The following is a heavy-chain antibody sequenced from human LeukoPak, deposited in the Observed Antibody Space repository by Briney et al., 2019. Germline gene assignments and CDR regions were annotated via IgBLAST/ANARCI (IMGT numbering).Heavy chain of an antibody. CDR2: ISGSGDTT. CDR3: AKDLVRDYTGGVDY. J-gene: IGHJ4*02. V-gene: IGHV3-23*01. CDR1: VFTFSSYA. D-gene: IGHD3-16*01. Sequence: GGSLRLSCAASVFTFSSYAMNWVRQAPGKGLNWVSAISGSGDTTYYADSVKGRFTISRDNSKNTLYLQMNSLRAEDTAVYYCAKDLVRDYTGGVDYWGQGTLVTVSS.